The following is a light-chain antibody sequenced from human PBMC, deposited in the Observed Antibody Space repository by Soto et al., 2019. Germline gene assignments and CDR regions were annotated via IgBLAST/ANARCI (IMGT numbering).Light chain of an antibody. V-gene: IGKV3-20*01. CDR3: QQFGSSLRT. CDR2: GTS. Sequence: EIVLTQSPGTLSLSPGERATLSCRSSESLSNRYLAWYQQKRGQAPRLLIYGTSVRATGVPDRFSGSGSGTDFTLTINNLDPEDFAVYYCQQFGSSLRTFGQGTKVEI. CDR1: ESLSNRY. J-gene: IGKJ1*01.